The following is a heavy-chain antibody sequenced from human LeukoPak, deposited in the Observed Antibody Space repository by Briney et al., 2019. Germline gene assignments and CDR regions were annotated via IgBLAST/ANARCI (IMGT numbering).Heavy chain of an antibody. CDR1: GFTFSSYG. Sequence: GGSLRLSCAASGFTFSSYGRSWIRQPPGKGLEWVSSISGSGGSTYYADSVKGRFTISRDNSKNTLYLQMNSLRAEAAAIYYCAKERLRVRPAANVHYRGQGTLVTLP. D-gene: IGHD2-2*01. CDR2: ISGSGGST. J-gene: IGHJ4*02. CDR3: AKERLRVRPAANVHY. V-gene: IGHV3-23*01.